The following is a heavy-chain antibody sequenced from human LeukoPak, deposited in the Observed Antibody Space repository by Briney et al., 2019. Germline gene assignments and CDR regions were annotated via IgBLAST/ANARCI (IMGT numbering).Heavy chain of an antibody. CDR2: ISGSGGST. D-gene: IGHD2-2*01. CDR1: GFTFSTQW. Sequence: AGGSLRLSCTASGFTFSTQWMSWVCQAPGKGLEWVSAISGSGGSTYYADSVKGRFTISRDNSKNTLYLQMNSLRAEDTAVYYCAKQPNGYCSSTSCYANYFDYWGQGTLVTVSS. CDR3: AKQPNGYCSSTSCYANYFDY. J-gene: IGHJ4*02. V-gene: IGHV3-23*01.